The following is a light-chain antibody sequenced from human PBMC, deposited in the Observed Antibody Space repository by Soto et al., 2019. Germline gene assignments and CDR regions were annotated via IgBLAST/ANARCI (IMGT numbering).Light chain of an antibody. Sequence: EIVLTQSPGTLSLSPGESATLSCRASQTIGSSYLAWYQQRPGQAPRLLIYGGANRATGIPDRFGATGSETDFTLAISRLEPEDFAVYYCQQYRTPSQTFGQGTKV. V-gene: IGKV3-20*01. CDR1: QTIGSSY. CDR2: GGA. CDR3: QQYRTPSQT. J-gene: IGKJ1*01.